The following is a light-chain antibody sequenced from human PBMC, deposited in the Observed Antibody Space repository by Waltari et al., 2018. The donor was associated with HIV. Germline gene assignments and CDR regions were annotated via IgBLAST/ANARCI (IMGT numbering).Light chain of an antibody. CDR1: QNIGTY. CDR3: QQSYNTPPT. V-gene: IGKV1-39*01. CDR2: AAS. Sequence: DIQMTQSPSSLSAFVGDRVTITCRASQNIGTYLNCYQHRSGTPPKLLIYAASSLQTGVPSRFSASGSGTDFIFTITSLHPDDLATYYCQQSYNTPPTFGQGTQLELK. J-gene: IGKJ2*01.